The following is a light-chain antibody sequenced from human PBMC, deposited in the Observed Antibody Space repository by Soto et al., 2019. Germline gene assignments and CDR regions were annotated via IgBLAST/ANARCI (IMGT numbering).Light chain of an antibody. J-gene: IGKJ1*01. CDR3: QQYSSSQCT. V-gene: IGKV3-20*01. CDR1: QSISSSY. CDR2: GAS. Sequence: EVVLTQSPGTLSLSPGERATLSCRASQSISSSYLAWYQQKPGQTPRLLIYGASSRATGIPDRFSGSGSGTDFTLTVSRLEPEDFAVYYCQQYSSSQCTFGQGTKVELK.